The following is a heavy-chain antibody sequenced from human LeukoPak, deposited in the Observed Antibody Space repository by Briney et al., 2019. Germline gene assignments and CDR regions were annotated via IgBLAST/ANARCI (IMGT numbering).Heavy chain of an antibody. J-gene: IGHJ5*02. V-gene: IGHV4-38-2*02. CDR1: GYSISSGYY. Sequence: SETLSLTCTVSGYSISSGYYWGWIRQPPGKGLEWIGSIYHSGSTYYNPSLKSRVTISVDTSKNQFSLKLSSVTAADTAVYYCARSGSYSFWFDPWGQGTLVTVSS. D-gene: IGHD1-26*01. CDR2: IYHSGST. CDR3: ARSGSYSFWFDP.